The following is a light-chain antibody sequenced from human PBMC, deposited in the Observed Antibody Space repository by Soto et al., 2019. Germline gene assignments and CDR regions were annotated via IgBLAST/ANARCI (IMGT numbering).Light chain of an antibody. CDR1: QSVNAN. CDR2: GAS. CDR3: QQYNTWLWT. Sequence: EVVMTHSPATLSVSPGERATLSCRASQSVNANLAWYQQKPGQAPRLLIHGASNRATGIPARFSGSGFGTEFILPISSLQSEDFAVYYCQQYNTWLWTFGQGTKVEI. V-gene: IGKV3-15*01. J-gene: IGKJ1*01.